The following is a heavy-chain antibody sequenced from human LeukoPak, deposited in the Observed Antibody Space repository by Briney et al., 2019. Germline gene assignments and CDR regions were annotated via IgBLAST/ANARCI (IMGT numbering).Heavy chain of an antibody. CDR3: ARDPRDIVVVPAALTGVTWFDP. Sequence: TGGSLRLSCAASGFTFSSYAMHWVRQAPGKGLEWVAVISYDGSNKYYADSVKGRFTISRDNSKNTLYLQMNSLRAEDTAVYYCARDPRDIVVVPAALTGVTWFDPRGQGTLVTVSS. CDR2: ISYDGSNK. J-gene: IGHJ5*02. D-gene: IGHD2-2*01. V-gene: IGHV3-30-3*01. CDR1: GFTFSSYA.